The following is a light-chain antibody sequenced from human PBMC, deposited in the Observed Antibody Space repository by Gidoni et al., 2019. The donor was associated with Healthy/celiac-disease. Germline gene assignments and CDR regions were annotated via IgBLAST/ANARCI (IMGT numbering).Light chain of an antibody. CDR1: QGISSY. Sequence: AIRMTQSPSSLSASTGDRVTITCRARQGISSYLAWYQQKPGKAPKLLIYAASTLQSGVPSRFSGSGSGTDFTLTISCLQSEDFATYYCQQYYSYPVHFGQGTKLEIK. CDR3: QQYYSYPVH. J-gene: IGKJ2*01. V-gene: IGKV1-8*01. CDR2: AAS.